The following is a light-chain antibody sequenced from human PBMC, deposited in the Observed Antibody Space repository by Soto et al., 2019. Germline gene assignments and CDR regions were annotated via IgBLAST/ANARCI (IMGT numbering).Light chain of an antibody. V-gene: IGLV2-14*01. CDR3: SSYTSSSTILG. CDR2: DVS. CDR1: SSDVGGYNY. J-gene: IGLJ1*01. Sequence: QSALTQPASVSGSPGQSITISCTGTSSDVGGYNYVSWYQQHPGKAPKLMIYDVSNRPSGVSNRFSGSKSGNTASLTISGLQAEDEADYYCSSYTSSSTILGFGTGTKLTVL.